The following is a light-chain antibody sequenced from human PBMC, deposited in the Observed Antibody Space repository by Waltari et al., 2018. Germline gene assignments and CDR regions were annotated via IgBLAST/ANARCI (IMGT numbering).Light chain of an antibody. CDR1: SSDVGGCNY. J-gene: IGLJ3*02. V-gene: IGLV2-11*01. Sequence: QSALTQPRPVSASPRPSVTTSCTGTSSDVGGCNYISCYQQHPGKAPKLMIYDVSKRPSGVPDRFSGSKSGNTASLTISGLQAEDEADYYCCSYAGSYTSRLFGGGTKLTVL. CDR3: CSYAGSYTSRL. CDR2: DVS.